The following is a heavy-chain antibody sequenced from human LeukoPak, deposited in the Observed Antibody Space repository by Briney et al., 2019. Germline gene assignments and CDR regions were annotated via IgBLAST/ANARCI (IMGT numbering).Heavy chain of an antibody. V-gene: IGHV3-30*18. J-gene: IGHJ4*02. CDR3: AKDLWPMTTPGPFNY. Sequence: PGGSLRLSCAAAGFTFRSYGMQWVRQAPGKGLEWVAVISYDGSNKFHADSVKGRFTISRDNSKNTVYLQMNSLRGEDTAVYYCAKDLWPMTTPGPFNYWGQGTLVTVSS. CDR1: GFTFRSYG. CDR2: ISYDGSNK. D-gene: IGHD4-17*01.